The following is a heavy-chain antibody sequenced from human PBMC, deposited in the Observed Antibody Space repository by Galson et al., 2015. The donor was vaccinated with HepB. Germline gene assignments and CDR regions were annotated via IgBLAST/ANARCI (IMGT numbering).Heavy chain of an antibody. CDR3: ARVRGWYYYYGMDV. CDR2: IYSGGST. Sequence: SLRLSCAASGFTVSTNYMSWVRQAPGKGLEWVSLIYSGGSTDYADSVKGRFTISRDNSKNTLYLQMNSLRAEDTAVYYCARVRGWYYYYGMDVWGQGTTVTVSS. J-gene: IGHJ6*02. V-gene: IGHV3-53*01. CDR1: GFTVSTNY. D-gene: IGHD6-19*01.